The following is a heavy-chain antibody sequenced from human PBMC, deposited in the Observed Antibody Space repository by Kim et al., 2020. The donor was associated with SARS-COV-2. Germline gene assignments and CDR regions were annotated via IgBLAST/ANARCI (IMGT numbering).Heavy chain of an antibody. J-gene: IGHJ6*02. Sequence: GGSLRLSCVASGFTFSSYAMNWVRQAPGKGLEWVSAISGSGGSTYYADSVKGRFTISRDNSMNTLYLQMNSLRAEDTAVYYCAQALQNRQTIMDVWGQGTTVTVSS. CDR3: AQALQNRQTIMDV. CDR2: ISGSGGST. CDR1: GFTFSSYA. V-gene: IGHV3-23*01.